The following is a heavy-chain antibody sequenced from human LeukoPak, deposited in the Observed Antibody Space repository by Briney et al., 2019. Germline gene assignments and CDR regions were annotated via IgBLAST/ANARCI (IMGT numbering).Heavy chain of an antibody. CDR1: GFTFSSYS. Sequence: GGSLRLSCAASGFTFSSYSMNWVRQAPGKGLEWVSSISSSSNYIYYADSVKGRFTISRDNAKNSLYLQMNSLRAEDTAVYYCAARVATRSLHDAFDIWGQGTMVTVSS. J-gene: IGHJ3*02. V-gene: IGHV3-21*01. D-gene: IGHD5-12*01. CDR3: AARVATRSLHDAFDI. CDR2: ISSSSNYI.